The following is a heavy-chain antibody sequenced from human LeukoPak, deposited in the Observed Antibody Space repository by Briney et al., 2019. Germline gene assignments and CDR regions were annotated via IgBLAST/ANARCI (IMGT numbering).Heavy chain of an antibody. D-gene: IGHD3-16*01. J-gene: IGHJ5*02. CDR3: AKDRLTSLRGLERFDP. CDR1: GFTFSSYG. Sequence: PGGSLRLSCAASGFTFSSYGMHWVRQAPGKGLEWVAFIRYDGSNKYYADSVKGRFTISRDNSKNTLYLQMNSLRAEDTAVYYCAKDRLTSLRGLERFDPWAREPWSPSPQ. CDR2: IRYDGSNK. V-gene: IGHV3-30*02.